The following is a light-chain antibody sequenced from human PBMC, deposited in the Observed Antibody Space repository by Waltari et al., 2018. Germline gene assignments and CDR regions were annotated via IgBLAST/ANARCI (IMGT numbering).Light chain of an antibody. Sequence: QSALTQPASVSGSPGQSITIPCTGTSSDVGSYNLVSWYQQHPGKAPKLMISEVNKRPSGVSNRFSGSKSGNTASLTISGLQTEDEADYYCCSYAGTSTFWVFGGGTKLTVL. CDR1: SSDVGSYNL. CDR2: EVN. CDR3: CSYAGTSTFWV. J-gene: IGLJ3*02. V-gene: IGLV2-23*02.